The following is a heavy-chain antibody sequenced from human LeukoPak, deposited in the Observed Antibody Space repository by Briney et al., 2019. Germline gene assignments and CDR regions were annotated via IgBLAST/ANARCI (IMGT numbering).Heavy chain of an antibody. Sequence: ASVKVSCKVSGYTLTELSMHWVRQAPGKGLEWMGGFDPEDGETIYAQKFQGRVTMTADTSTDTAYMELSSLRSEDTAVYYCATPPQVGARDRYDAFDIWGQGTMVTVSS. V-gene: IGHV1-24*01. CDR1: GYTLTELS. J-gene: IGHJ3*02. CDR3: ATPPQVGARDRYDAFDI. D-gene: IGHD1-26*01. CDR2: FDPEDGET.